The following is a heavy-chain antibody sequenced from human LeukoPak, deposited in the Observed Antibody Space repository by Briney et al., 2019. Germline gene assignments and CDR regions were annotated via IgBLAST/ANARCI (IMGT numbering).Heavy chain of an antibody. CDR1: GFTFSSYW. CDR2: IKQDGSEK. Sequence: PGGSLRLSCAASGFTFSSYWMSWVRQAPGKGLEWVANIKQDGSEKYYVDSVKGRFTISRDNSKNTLYLQMNSLRAEDTAVYYCAKDGSIVGATDAFDIWGQGTMVTVSS. CDR3: AKDGSIVGATDAFDI. D-gene: IGHD1-26*01. V-gene: IGHV3-7*03. J-gene: IGHJ3*02.